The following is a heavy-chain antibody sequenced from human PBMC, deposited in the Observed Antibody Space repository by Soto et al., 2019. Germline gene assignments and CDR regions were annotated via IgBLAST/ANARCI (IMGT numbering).Heavy chain of an antibody. D-gene: IGHD3-3*01. CDR3: ARGVDYDFWSGPQAYFDY. Sequence: QVQLQESGPGLVKPSQTLSLTCTVSGGSISSGDYYWSWIRQPPGQGLEWVGYSYYSGSTYYNPSLKSRVTISVDTSKNQFSLKLTSVSAADTAVYYCARGVDYDFWSGPQAYFDYWGQGTLVTVSS. V-gene: IGHV4-30-4*01. J-gene: IGHJ4*02. CDR2: SYYSGST. CDR1: GGSISSGDYY.